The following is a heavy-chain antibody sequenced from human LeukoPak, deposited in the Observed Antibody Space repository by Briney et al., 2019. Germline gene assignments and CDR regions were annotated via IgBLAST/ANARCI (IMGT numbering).Heavy chain of an antibody. CDR3: ATYAGSYSKYFQH. Sequence: NPGESLKISCKGSEYSFTNYWIGWVRQMSVKGLEWMGIIYPGDSDTRYSPSFQGQVTISADKSISTAYLQWSSLKASDTAMYFCATYAGSYSKYFQHWGQGTLVTVSS. J-gene: IGHJ1*01. CDR2: IYPGDSDT. D-gene: IGHD3-10*01. CDR1: EYSFTNYW. V-gene: IGHV5-51*01.